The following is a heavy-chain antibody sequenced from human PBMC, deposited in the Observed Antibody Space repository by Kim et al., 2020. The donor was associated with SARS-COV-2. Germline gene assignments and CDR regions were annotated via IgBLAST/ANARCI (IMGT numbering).Heavy chain of an antibody. CDR1: GGTFSSYA. V-gene: IGHV1-69*04. J-gene: IGHJ4*02. Sequence: VKVSCKASGGTFSSYAISWVRQAPGQGLEWMGRIIPILGIANYAQKFQGRVTITADKSTSTAYMELSSLRSEDTAVYYCARGGAPGYSYGIDYWGQGTLVTVSS. D-gene: IGHD5-18*01. CDR2: IIPILGIA. CDR3: ARGGAPGYSYGIDY.